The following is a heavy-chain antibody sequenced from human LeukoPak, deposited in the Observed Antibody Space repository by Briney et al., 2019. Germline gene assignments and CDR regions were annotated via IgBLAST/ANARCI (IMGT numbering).Heavy chain of an antibody. J-gene: IGHJ4*02. CDR2: ISWNSGSI. V-gene: IGHV3-9*01. D-gene: IGHD4-17*01. CDR1: GFTFDDYA. Sequence: PGRSLRLSCAASGFTFDDYAMHWVRQAPGKGLEWVSGISWNSGSIGYADSVKGRFTISRDNAKNSLYLQMNSLRAEDTALYYCAKEPTVTRGYFDYWGQGTLVTVSS. CDR3: AKEPTVTRGYFDY.